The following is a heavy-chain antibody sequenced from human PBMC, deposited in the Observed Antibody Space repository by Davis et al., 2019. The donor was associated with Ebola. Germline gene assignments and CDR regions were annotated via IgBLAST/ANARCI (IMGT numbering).Heavy chain of an antibody. CDR1: GFTFSSYA. D-gene: IGHD3/OR15-3a*01. J-gene: IGHJ6*02. CDR3: ARDSGTVGWYYYGMDV. V-gene: IGHV3-30-3*01. Sequence: GSLRLSCAASGFTFSSYAMHWVRQAPGKGLEWVAVISYDGSNKYYADSVKGRFTISRDNSKNTLYLQMNSLRAEDTAVYYCARDSGTVGWYYYGMDVWGQGTTVTVSS. CDR2: ISYDGSNK.